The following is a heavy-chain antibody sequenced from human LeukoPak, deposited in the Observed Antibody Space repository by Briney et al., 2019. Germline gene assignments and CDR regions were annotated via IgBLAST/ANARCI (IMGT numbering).Heavy chain of an antibody. Sequence: PSETLSLTCAVYGGSFSGYYWSWIRQPPGKGPEWIGEINHSGSTNYNPSLKSRVTISVDTSKNQFSLKLSSVTAVDTAVYYCARDRIKYYYDSSGYYSGNNLFDYWGQGTLVTVSS. V-gene: IGHV4-34*01. D-gene: IGHD3-22*01. CDR3: ARDRIKYYYDSSGYYSGNNLFDY. CDR2: INHSGST. CDR1: GGSFSGYY. J-gene: IGHJ4*02.